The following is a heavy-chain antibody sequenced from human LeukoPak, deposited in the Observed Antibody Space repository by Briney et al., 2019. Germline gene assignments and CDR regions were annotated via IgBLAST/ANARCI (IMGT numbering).Heavy chain of an antibody. CDR3: ATVNSSSGGDWFDP. D-gene: IGHD6-13*01. Sequence: ASVKVSCKVSGYTLTELSMHWVRQAPGKGLEWMGGFDPEDGETIYAQKFQGRVTMTEDTSTDTAYMELSSLRSEDTAVYYCATVNSSSGGDWFDPWGQGTLVTVSS. V-gene: IGHV1-24*01. CDR2: FDPEDGET. CDR1: GYTLTELS. J-gene: IGHJ5*02.